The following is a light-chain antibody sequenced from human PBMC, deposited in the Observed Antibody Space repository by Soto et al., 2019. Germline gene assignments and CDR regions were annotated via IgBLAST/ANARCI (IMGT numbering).Light chain of an antibody. CDR2: QAS. J-gene: IGKJ1*01. CDR1: QNIDSW. V-gene: IGKV1-5*03. CDR3: QQSAGHSWA. Sequence: DIQMTQSPSTLSASVGDRVTITCRASQNIDSWLAWYQHKPGQAPTLLIYQASILQTGVPSRFSGSGSGTEFSLAISSLQPDDFATYYGQQSAGHSWAFGHGTKLETK.